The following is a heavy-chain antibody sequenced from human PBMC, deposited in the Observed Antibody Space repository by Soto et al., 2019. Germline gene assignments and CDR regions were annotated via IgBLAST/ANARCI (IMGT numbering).Heavy chain of an antibody. CDR3: AADSWGNYYYGMDV. J-gene: IGHJ6*02. CDR1: DYTFTSYG. V-gene: IGHV1-58*02. CDR2: IVVGSGNT. D-gene: IGHD3-16*01. Sequence: ASVKVSCKASDYTFTSYGISWVRQARGQRLEWIGWIVVGSGNTNYAQKFQERVTITRDMSTSTAYMELSSLRSEDTAVYYCAADSWGNYYYGMDVWGQGTTVTVSS.